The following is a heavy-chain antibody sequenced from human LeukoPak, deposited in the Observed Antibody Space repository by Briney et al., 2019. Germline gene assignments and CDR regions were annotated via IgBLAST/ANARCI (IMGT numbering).Heavy chain of an antibody. CDR3: AKGQRVVVPSTRILDV. Sequence: QPGGSLRLXCAASGFTFGRYAMTWVRRAPGRGLEWVSIISDDGGATYYADSVEGRFTISRDNSKNTLYLQMNTLRAEDTAVYYCAKGQRVVVPSTRILDVWGKGTTVTVSS. D-gene: IGHD2-15*01. CDR1: GFTFGRYA. J-gene: IGHJ6*03. CDR2: ISDDGGAT. V-gene: IGHV3-23*01.